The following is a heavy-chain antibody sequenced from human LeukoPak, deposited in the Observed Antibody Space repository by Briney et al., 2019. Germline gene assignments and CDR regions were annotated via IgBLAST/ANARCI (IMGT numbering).Heavy chain of an antibody. CDR2: ISSNGGST. J-gene: IGHJ4*02. D-gene: IGHD3-10*01. V-gene: IGHV3-64*01. CDR1: GFTFSSYA. CDR3: AKDLHYGSAYY. Sequence: GGSLRLSCAASGFTFSSYAMHWVRQAPGKGLEYVSAISSNGGSTYYANSVKGRFTISRDNSKNTLYLQMNSLSAEDTDVYCCAKDLHYGSAYYWGPGTLVT.